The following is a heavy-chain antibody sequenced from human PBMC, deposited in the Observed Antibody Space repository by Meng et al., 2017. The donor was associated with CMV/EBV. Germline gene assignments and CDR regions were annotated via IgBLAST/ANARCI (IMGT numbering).Heavy chain of an antibody. CDR2: IYSGGST. CDR3: ARGGLRGGYYTGGDY. Sequence: GGSLRLSCAASGFTVSSNYMSWVRQAPGKGLEWVSVIYSGGSTYYADSVKGRFTISRDNSKNTLYLQMNSLRAEDTAVYCCARGGLRGGYYTGGDYWGQGTLVTVSS. D-gene: IGHD3-3*01. V-gene: IGHV3-66*02. J-gene: IGHJ4*02. CDR1: GFTVSSNY.